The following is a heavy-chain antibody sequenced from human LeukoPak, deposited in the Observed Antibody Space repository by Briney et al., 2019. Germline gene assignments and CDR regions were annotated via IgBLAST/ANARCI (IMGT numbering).Heavy chain of an antibody. D-gene: IGHD4-23*01. J-gene: IGHJ3*02. CDR3: ARGTVVTAGAFDI. CDR2: INPNSGGT. Sequence: GASVKVSCKASGYTFTGYYMHWVRQAPGQGLEWMGWINPNSGGTNYAQKFQGRVTMTRDTSISTAYMELSRLRSDDTAVYYCARGTVVTAGAFDIWGQGTMDTVSS. V-gene: IGHV1-2*02. CDR1: GYTFTGYY.